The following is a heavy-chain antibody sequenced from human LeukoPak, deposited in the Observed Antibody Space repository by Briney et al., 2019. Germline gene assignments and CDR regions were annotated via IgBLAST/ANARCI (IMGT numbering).Heavy chain of an antibody. J-gene: IGHJ3*02. CDR3: AKDESLYYGDVEDAFDI. V-gene: IGHV3-9*01. D-gene: IGHD3-3*01. CDR2: ISWNSGSI. Sequence: GRSLRLSCAASGFTFDDYAMHWVRQAPGKGLEWVSGISWNSGSIGYADSVKGRFTISRDNAKNSLYLQMNSLRAEDTALCYCAKDESLYYGDVEDAFDIWGQGTMVTVSS. CDR1: GFTFDDYA.